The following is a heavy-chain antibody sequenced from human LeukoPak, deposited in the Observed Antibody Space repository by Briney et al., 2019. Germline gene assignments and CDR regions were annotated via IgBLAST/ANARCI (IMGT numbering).Heavy chain of an antibody. CDR1: GFTFSSYE. Sequence: QSGGSLRLSCAASGFTFSSYEMNWVRQAPGKGLEWVSYISSSGSTIYYADSVKGRFTISRDNAKNSLYLQMNSLRAEDTAVYYCARDLTMIVVVHYFDYWGQGTLVTVSS. J-gene: IGHJ4*02. V-gene: IGHV3-48*03. CDR2: ISSSGSTI. D-gene: IGHD3-22*01. CDR3: ARDLTMIVVVHYFDY.